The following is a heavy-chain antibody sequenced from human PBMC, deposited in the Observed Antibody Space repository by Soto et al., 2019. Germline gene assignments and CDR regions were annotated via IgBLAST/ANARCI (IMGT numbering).Heavy chain of an antibody. CDR1: GFTFSSYS. CDR2: ISSSSSYI. Sequence: EVQLVESGGGLVKPGGSLRLSCAASGFTFSSYSMNWVRQAPGKGLEWVSSISSSSSYIYYADAVKGRFTISRDNAKNSLYLQMNSLRAEDTAVYYCAREGGPRPFDYWGQGTLVTVSS. CDR3: AREGGPRPFDY. V-gene: IGHV3-21*01. J-gene: IGHJ4*02. D-gene: IGHD3-16*01.